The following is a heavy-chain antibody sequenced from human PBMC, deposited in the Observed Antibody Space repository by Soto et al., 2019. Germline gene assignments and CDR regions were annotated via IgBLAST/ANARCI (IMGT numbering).Heavy chain of an antibody. Sequence: LRLSCAASGFTLSSYAMSWVRQAPGKGLEWVSTFSGTGGYTYYADSVKGRFTISRDDSKNTLFLHMNSLRAADTAVYYCARGQRALITYGPFDPWGQGTLVTVSS. D-gene: IGHD4-17*01. CDR3: ARGQRALITYGPFDP. V-gene: IGHV3-23*01. CDR2: FSGTGGYT. CDR1: GFTLSSYA. J-gene: IGHJ5*02.